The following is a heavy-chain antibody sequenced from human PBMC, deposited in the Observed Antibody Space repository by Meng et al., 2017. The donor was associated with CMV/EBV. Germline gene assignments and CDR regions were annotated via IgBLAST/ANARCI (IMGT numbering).Heavy chain of an antibody. V-gene: IGHV1-2*02. J-gene: IGHJ4*02. CDR2: INPNSGGT. Sequence: ASVKVSCKASGYTFTGYYMHWVRQAPGQGLEWMGWINPNSGGTNYAQKFQGRVTMTRDTSISTAYMELSRLRSDDTAVYYCARETYYYDSSGYYYSNWGQGTLVTAS. CDR1: GYTFTGYY. D-gene: IGHD3-22*01. CDR3: ARETYYYDSSGYYYSN.